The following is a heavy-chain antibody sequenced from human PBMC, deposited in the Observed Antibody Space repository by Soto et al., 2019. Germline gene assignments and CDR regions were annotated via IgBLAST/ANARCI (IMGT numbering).Heavy chain of an antibody. D-gene: IGHD6-19*01. CDR3: SRFIMVGGWFDPNYYHGMDV. J-gene: IGHJ6*02. CDR1: GYTFSNYG. V-gene: IGHV1-18*01. Sequence: QVQLVQSGAEVKKPGASVTVSCKTSGYTFSNYGINWVRQAPGQGLEWMGWISGYNGNTNYAQTVRGRVTMTTDTSTGTVDMELRSLKSDDTAIYYCSRFIMVGGWFDPNYYHGMDVWGQGNTVTVSS. CDR2: ISGYNGNT.